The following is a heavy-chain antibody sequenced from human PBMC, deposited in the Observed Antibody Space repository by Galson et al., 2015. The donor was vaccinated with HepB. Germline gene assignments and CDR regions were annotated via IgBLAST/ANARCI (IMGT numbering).Heavy chain of an antibody. CDR3: AREGVIAAAAPNWFDP. D-gene: IGHD6-13*01. CDR2: INPSGGST. V-gene: IGHV1-46*01. Sequence: SVKVSCKASGYTFTTHYIHWVRQAPGQGLEWMGIINPSGGSTSYAQKFQGRVTMTTDTSTSTVYMELSSLRSEDTAVYYCAREGVIAAAAPNWFDPWGQGTLVTVSS. CDR1: GYTFTTHY. J-gene: IGHJ5*02.